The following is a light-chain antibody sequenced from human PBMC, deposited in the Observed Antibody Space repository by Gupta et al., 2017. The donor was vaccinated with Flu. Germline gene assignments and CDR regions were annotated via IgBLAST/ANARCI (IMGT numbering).Light chain of an antibody. CDR1: QSILYSSNNKNY. J-gene: IGKJ2*03. Sequence: DIVITHSPDSLSVSLGERATINCKSSQSILYSSNNKNYIAWYQQKPGQPPNLLIYWASTRESGVPDRFSGSGSGTDFTLTISSLQAEDVAIYYCQQYYGTPYSFGQGTKVEIK. V-gene: IGKV4-1*01. CDR2: WAS. CDR3: QQYYGTPYS.